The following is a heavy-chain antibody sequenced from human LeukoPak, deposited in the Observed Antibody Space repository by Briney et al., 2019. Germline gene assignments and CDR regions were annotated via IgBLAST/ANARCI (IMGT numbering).Heavy chain of an antibody. J-gene: IGHJ4*02. Sequence: PGGSLRLSCAASGFTFSSYEMNWVRQAPGKGLEWLSYISSSGSTINYADSVKGRFTISRDNAKNSLYLQMNSLRAEDTAVYYCARGPYTSGWFSFDYWGQGTLVTVSS. V-gene: IGHV3-48*03. CDR3: ARGPYTSGWFSFDY. CDR1: GFTFSSYE. D-gene: IGHD6-19*01. CDR2: ISSSGSTI.